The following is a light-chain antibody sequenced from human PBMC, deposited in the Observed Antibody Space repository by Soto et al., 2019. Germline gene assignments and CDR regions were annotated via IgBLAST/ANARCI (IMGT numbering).Light chain of an antibody. J-gene: IGKJ1*01. CDR3: QQSST. CDR2: GSS. V-gene: IGKV3-15*01. Sequence: EIVMTQSPATLSVSPGERATLSCRASQSVSSNLAWYHQKPVQAPRLLIYGSSTRSTGIPARFSGSGSGTEFTPPLRRLQAEDFAVYYCQQSSTFGQGTKVDI. CDR1: QSVSSN.